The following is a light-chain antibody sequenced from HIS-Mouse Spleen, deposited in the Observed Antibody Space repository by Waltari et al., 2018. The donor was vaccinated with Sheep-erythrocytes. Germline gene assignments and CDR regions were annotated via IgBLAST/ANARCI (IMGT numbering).Light chain of an antibody. Sequence: QSVLTQPPSVSGAPGQRVTISCTGSSSNIGAGYDVHWYQQLPGTAPKLLIYGYSHRPWRVPDRFSGSESGTSTSLAITGLQAEDEADYYCQSYDSSLSGSVFGGGTKLTVL. CDR3: QSYDSSLSGSV. V-gene: IGLV1-40*01. CDR1: SSNIGAGYD. J-gene: IGLJ2*01. CDR2: GYS.